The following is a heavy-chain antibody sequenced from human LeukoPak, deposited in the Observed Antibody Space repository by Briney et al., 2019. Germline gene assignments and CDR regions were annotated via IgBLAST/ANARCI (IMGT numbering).Heavy chain of an antibody. CDR3: ARDPGDIVVVPAANAHY. J-gene: IGHJ4*02. V-gene: IGHV4-34*01. D-gene: IGHD2-2*01. CDR1: GGSFSGYY. Sequence: SETLSLTCAVYGGSFSGYYWSWIRQPPGKGLEWIGEINHSGSTNYNPSLKSRVTISVDTSKNQFSLKLSSVTAEDTAVYYCARDPGDIVVVPAANAHYWGQGTLVTVSS. CDR2: INHSGST.